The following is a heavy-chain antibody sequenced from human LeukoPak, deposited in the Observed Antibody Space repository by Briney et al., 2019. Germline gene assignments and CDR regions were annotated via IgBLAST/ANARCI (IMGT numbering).Heavy chain of an antibody. CDR3: ALVGEALDY. J-gene: IGHJ4*02. V-gene: IGHV1-2*06. D-gene: IGHD4-17*01. CDR2: INPNSGGT. CDR1: GYTFIGYN. Sequence: ASVKVSCKASGYTFIGYNMHWVRQAPGQGLEWMGRINPNSGGTNYAQSFQGRVTMTRDTSISTAYMELSRLRSDDTAIYYCALVGEALDYWGQGTLVTVSP.